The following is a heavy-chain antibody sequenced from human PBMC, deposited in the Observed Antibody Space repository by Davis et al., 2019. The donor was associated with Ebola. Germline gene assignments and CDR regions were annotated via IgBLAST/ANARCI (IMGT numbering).Heavy chain of an antibody. CDR1: GFTFSDYY. Sequence: GESLKISCAASGFTFSDYYMSWIRQAPGKGLEWVSYISSSGSTIYYADSVKGRFTISRDNAKNSLYLQMNSLRDEDTAVYYCARDESYYYGMDVWGQGTTVTVSS. V-gene: IGHV3-11*04. CDR3: ARDESYYYGMDV. CDR2: ISSSGSTI. J-gene: IGHJ6*02.